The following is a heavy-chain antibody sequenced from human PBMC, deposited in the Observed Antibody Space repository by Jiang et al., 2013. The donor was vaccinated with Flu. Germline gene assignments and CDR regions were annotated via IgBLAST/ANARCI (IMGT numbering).Heavy chain of an antibody. D-gene: IGHD6-19*01. J-gene: IGHJ4*02. CDR3: ARGGSGWPLYYFDY. CDR2: ISPDNGNT. V-gene: IGHV1-3*01. Sequence: KVSCKTSGYSFTIYSIHWVRQAPGQGLEWMGWISPDNGNTQFSQRLQGRVAISRDTSASTAYMELSSLRSEDTAVYYCARGGSGWPLYYFDYWGQGTLVTVSS. CDR1: GYSFTIYS.